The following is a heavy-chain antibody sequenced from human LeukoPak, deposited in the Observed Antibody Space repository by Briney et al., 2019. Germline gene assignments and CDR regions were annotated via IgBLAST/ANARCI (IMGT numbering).Heavy chain of an antibody. D-gene: IGHD4-17*01. Sequence: GGSLRLSCAASGFTFSSYGMHWVRQAPGKGLEWVAVISYDGSNKYYADSVKGRFTISRDNSKNTLYLQMNSLRAEDTAVYYCATEDEATVTTGLDYWGQGTLVTVSS. CDR1: GFTFSSYG. CDR2: ISYDGSNK. J-gene: IGHJ4*02. V-gene: IGHV3-30*03. CDR3: ATEDEATVTTGLDY.